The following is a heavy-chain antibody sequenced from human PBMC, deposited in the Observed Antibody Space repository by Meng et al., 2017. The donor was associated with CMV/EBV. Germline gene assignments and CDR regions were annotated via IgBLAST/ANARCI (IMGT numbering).Heavy chain of an antibody. CDR2: IIPILGIA. D-gene: IGHD1-26*01. CDR1: GGTFSSYA. Sequence: SVKVSCKASGGTFSSYAISWVQQAPGQGLEWMGGIIPILGIANYAQKFQGRVTITADKSTSTAYMELSSLRSEDTAVYYCASRKWELLRGVAFDIWGQGTMVTVSS. CDR3: ASRKWELLRGVAFDI. J-gene: IGHJ3*02. V-gene: IGHV1-69*10.